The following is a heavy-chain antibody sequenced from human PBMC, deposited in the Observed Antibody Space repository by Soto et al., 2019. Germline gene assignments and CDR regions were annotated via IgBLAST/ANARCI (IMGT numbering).Heavy chain of an antibody. CDR3: AKDFLRGVTMWHADAFDI. J-gene: IGHJ3*02. Sequence: DVQLVESGGGLVQPGRSLRLSCAASGFTFDDYAMHWVRQAPGKGLEWVSGISWNSGSIGYADSVKGRFTISRDNAKNSLYLQMNSLRAEDTALYYCAKDFLRGVTMWHADAFDIWGQGTMVTVSS. D-gene: IGHD3-10*02. CDR2: ISWNSGSI. CDR1: GFTFDDYA. V-gene: IGHV3-9*01.